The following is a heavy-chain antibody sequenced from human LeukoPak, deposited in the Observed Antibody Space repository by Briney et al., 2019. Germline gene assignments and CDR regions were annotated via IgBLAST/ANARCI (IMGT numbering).Heavy chain of an antibody. CDR3: AKDEYYDFWSGYSFYYYYGMDV. D-gene: IGHD3-3*01. V-gene: IGHV3-30*18. Sequence: PGRSLRLSCADSGFTFSSYGMHWVRQAPGKGLEWVAVISYDGSNKYYADSVKGRFTISRDNSKNTLYLQMNSLRAEDTAVYYCAKDEYYDFWSGYSFYYYYGMDVWGQGTTVTVSS. CDR2: ISYDGSNK. J-gene: IGHJ6*02. CDR1: GFTFSSYG.